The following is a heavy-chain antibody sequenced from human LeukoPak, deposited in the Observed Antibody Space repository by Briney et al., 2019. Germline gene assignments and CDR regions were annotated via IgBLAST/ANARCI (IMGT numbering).Heavy chain of an antibody. CDR1: GFTFSSSW. CDR2: IKHDGSEK. CDR3: ARQRQPGDWALAY. D-gene: IGHD6-25*01. V-gene: IGHV3-7*01. J-gene: IGHJ4*02. Sequence: GGSLRLSCAASGFTFSSSWMTWVHQAPGKGLEWVANIKHDGSEKYYVDSVKGRFTISRDNAKNSLYLQMISLRVEDTAVYYCARQRQPGDWALAYWGQGTLVTVSS.